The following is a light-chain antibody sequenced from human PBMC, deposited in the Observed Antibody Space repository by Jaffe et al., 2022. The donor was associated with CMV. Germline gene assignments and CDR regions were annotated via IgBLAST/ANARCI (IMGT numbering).Light chain of an antibody. CDR1: RGISSY. Sequence: DIQMTQSPSSLSASVGDRVTITCRASRGISSYLAWYQQKPGKAPKLLMYAGSTLQSGVPSRFSGGGSGRDFTLTISSLQPEDAATYYCQKYDSAPYTFGQGTKLEIK. V-gene: IGKV1-27*01. J-gene: IGKJ2*01. CDR2: AGS. CDR3: QKYDSAPYT.